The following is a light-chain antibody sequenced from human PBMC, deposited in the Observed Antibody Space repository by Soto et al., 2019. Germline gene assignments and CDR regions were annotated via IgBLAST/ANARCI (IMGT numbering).Light chain of an antibody. V-gene: IGLV2-18*02. J-gene: IGLJ1*01. Sequence: QSALTQPPSVSASPGQSVTISCTGTSSDVGSYNRVSWYQQPPGTAPKLMIYEVSNRPSGVPDRFSGSKSDNTASLTISGLQAEDEADYYCSSYTTSSLYVFGTGTKVTVL. CDR3: SSYTTSSLYV. CDR2: EVS. CDR1: SSDVGSYNR.